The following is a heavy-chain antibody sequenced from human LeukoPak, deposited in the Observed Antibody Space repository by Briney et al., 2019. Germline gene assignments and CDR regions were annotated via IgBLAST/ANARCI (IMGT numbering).Heavy chain of an antibody. CDR3: ARARGRQQLVHLSYYYYMDV. J-gene: IGHJ6*03. CDR1: GYTFTGQY. CDR2: INTNTGNP. V-gene: IGHV7-4-1*02. Sequence: ASVKVSCKASGYTFTGQYIHWVRQAPGQGLEWMGWINTNTGNPTYAQGFTGRFVFSLDTSVSTAYLQISSLKAEDTAVYYCARARGRQQLVHLSYYYYMDVWGKGTTVTVSS. D-gene: IGHD6-13*01.